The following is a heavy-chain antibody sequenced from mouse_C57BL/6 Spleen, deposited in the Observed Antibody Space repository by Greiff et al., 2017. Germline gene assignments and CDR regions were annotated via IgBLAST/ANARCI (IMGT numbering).Heavy chain of an antibody. D-gene: IGHD1-1*01. J-gene: IGHJ2*01. CDR3: ARSGLLRFDY. CDR1: GYTFTDYY. Sequence: EVQLQQSGPELVKPGASVKISCKASGYTFTDYYMNWVKQSHGKSLEWIGDINPNNGGTSYNQKFKGKATLTVGKSSSTAYMELRSLTSEDSAVYYCARSGLLRFDYWGQGTTLTVSS. V-gene: IGHV1-26*01. CDR2: INPNNGGT.